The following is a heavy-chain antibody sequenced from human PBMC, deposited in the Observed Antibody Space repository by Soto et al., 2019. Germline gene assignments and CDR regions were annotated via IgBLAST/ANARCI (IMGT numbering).Heavy chain of an antibody. V-gene: IGHV3-23*01. CDR1: GFNFKKFA. Sequence: EVQLLESGGGVVQPGGSLRLSCEASGFNFKKFAMGWVRQAPGEGLEWVSGISCCGGSTFYADSVKGRFSIARDDSKNTLSLQLNSLRVDDTAHYYCAKADGEQWLIPHLDNWGQGTLVTVS. CDR2: ISCCGGST. CDR3: AKADGEQWLIPHLDN. D-gene: IGHD6-19*01. J-gene: IGHJ4*02.